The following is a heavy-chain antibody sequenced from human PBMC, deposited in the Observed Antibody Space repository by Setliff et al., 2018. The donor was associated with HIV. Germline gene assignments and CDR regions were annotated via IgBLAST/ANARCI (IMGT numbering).Heavy chain of an antibody. CDR1: GDSISSSGYF. V-gene: IGHV4-39*07. J-gene: IGHJ1*01. CDR2: FYPSGST. Sequence: PSETLSLTCTVFGDSISSSGYFWGWIRQPPGKELEWIGNFYPSGSTYSNPSLRRRLTISVDTSKEQFSLSLTSVTAADTAVYYCARDSNAPYFQHWGQGTLVTVSS. CDR3: ARDSNAPYFQH. D-gene: IGHD1-1*01.